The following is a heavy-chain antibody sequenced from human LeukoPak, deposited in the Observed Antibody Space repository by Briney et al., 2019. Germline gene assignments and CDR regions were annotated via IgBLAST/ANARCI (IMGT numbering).Heavy chain of an antibody. CDR1: GGSFSGYY. J-gene: IGHJ4*02. V-gene: IGHV4-34*01. Sequence: SETLSLTCAVYGGSFSGYYWSWIRQPPGKGLEWIGEINHSGSTNYNPSLKSRVTISVDTSKNQFSLKQSSVTAADTAVYYCARTPYYYGSGRRKYYFDYWGQGTLVTVSS. CDR2: INHSGST. CDR3: ARTPYYYGSGRRKYYFDY. D-gene: IGHD3-10*01.